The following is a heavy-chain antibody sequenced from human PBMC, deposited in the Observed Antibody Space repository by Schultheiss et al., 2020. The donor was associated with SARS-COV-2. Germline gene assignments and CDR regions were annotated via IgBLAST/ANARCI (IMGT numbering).Heavy chain of an antibody. CDR2: IIPIFGTA. D-gene: IGHD1-26*01. CDR3: AGGQSGSYLLDY. J-gene: IGHJ4*02. Sequence: SVKVSCKASGGTFSSSAISWVRQAPGQGLEWMGGIIPIFGTANYAQKFQGRVTITADKSTGTAYMELSSLRSEDTAVYYCAGGQSGSYLLDYWGQGTLVTVSS. CDR1: GGTFSSSA. V-gene: IGHV1-69*06.